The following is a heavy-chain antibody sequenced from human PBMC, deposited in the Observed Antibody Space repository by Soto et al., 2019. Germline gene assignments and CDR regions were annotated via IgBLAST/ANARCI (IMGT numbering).Heavy chain of an antibody. CDR2: IYHSGST. CDR1: CFSIRSRGYS. V-gene: IGHV4-30-2*01. D-gene: IGHD4-17*01. Sequence: PSETQSLTSTFSCFSIRSRGYSWSWIRQPPGKGLEWIGYIYHSGSTYYNPSLKSRVTISVDRSKNQFSLKLSSVTAADTAVYYCARSQTTVTSYDYWGQGTLVTVSS. CDR3: ARSQTTVTSYDY. J-gene: IGHJ4*02.